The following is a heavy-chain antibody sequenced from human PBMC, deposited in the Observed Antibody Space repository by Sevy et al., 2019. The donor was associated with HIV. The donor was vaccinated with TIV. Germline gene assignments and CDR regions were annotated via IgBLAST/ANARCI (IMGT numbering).Heavy chain of an antibody. CDR2: IYYSGST. J-gene: IGHJ4*02. CDR3: ARSNRDNLYYFDY. Sequence: SETLSLTCTVSGGSISSSSYYWGWIRQPPGKGLEWIGSIYYSGSTYYNPSLKSRVTISVDTSKNQFSLKLSSVTAADTAVYYCARSNRDNLYYFDYWGQGTLVTISS. D-gene: IGHD3-16*02. V-gene: IGHV4-39*01. CDR1: GGSISSSSYY.